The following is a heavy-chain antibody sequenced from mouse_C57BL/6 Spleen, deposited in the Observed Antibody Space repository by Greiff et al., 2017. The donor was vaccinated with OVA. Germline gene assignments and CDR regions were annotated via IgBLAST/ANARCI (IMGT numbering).Heavy chain of an antibody. CDR2: INPSTGGT. V-gene: IGHV1-42*01. CDR1: GYSFTGYY. Sequence: VQLKESGPELVKPGASVKISCKASGYSFTGYYMNWVKQSPEKSLEWIGEINPSTGGTTYNQKFKAKATLTVDKSSSTAYMQLKSLTSEDSAVYYCARDYYSNSFAYWGQGTLVTVAA. J-gene: IGHJ3*01. D-gene: IGHD2-5*01. CDR3: ARDYYSNSFAY.